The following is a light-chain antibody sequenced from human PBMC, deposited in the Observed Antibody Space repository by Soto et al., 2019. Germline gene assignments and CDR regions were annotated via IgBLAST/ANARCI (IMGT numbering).Light chain of an antibody. Sequence: EIVLTQSPGTLSLSPGERATLSCRASQSVSSSYLAWYQQKPGQAPRLLIYGASTRATGIPDRFSGSGSGTDFTLTISRLEAEDFAVYYCQQYCNSPPMYTFWQGTKLEIK. CDR1: QSVSSSY. J-gene: IGKJ2*01. CDR2: GAS. CDR3: QQYCNSPPMYT. V-gene: IGKV3-20*01.